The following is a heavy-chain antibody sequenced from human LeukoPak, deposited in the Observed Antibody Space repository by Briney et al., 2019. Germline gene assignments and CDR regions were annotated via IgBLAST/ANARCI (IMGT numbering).Heavy chain of an antibody. V-gene: IGHV1-2*02. Sequence: ASVKVSCKASGYTFTGYYMHWVRQAPGQGLEWMGWINPNSGGTNYAQKFQGRVTMTRGTSISTAYMELSRLRSDDTAVYYCARELILGYFDYWGQGPLVPVSS. CDR2: INPNSGGT. D-gene: IGHD2/OR15-2a*01. J-gene: IGHJ4*02. CDR1: GYTFTGYY. CDR3: ARELILGYFDY.